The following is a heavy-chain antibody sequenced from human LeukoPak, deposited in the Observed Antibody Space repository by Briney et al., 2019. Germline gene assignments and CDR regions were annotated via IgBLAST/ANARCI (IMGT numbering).Heavy chain of an antibody. CDR1: GFTFSSYS. CDR2: ISSSSNTI. CDR3: ARDVGHRSSYPDNWNYVPFDS. J-gene: IGHJ4*02. D-gene: IGHD1-7*01. Sequence: GGSLRLSCAASGFTFSSYSMNWVRQAPGKGLEWVSYISSSSNTIYYADSVKGRSAISRDNAKNSLYLQMNSLRPEDTAMYYCARDVGHRSSYPDNWNYVPFDSWGQGTLVTVSS. V-gene: IGHV3-48*01.